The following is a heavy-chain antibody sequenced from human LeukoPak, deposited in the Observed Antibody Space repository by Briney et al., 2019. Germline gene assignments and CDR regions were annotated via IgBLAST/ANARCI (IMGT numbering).Heavy chain of an antibody. CDR3: ARGSDYDSSGYYSQYYYYYYMDV. J-gene: IGHJ6*03. D-gene: IGHD3-22*01. CDR1: GGSISSYY. CDR2: IYYSGST. V-gene: IGHV4-59*01. Sequence: PSETLSLTCTVSGGSISSYYWSWIRQPPGKGLELIGYIYYSGSTSYNPSLKSRVTISVDTSKNQFSLKLSSVTAADTAVYYCARGSDYDSSGYYSQYYYYYYMDVWGKGTTVTVSS.